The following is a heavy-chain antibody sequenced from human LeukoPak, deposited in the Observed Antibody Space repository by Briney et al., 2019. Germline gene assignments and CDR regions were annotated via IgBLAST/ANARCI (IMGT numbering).Heavy chain of an antibody. CDR1: GYTLTELS. Sequence: ASVKVSCKVSGYTLTELSMHWVRQAPGKGLEWMGGFDPEDGETIYAQKFQGRVTMTEDTSTDTAYMELSSLRSEDTAVYYCANRPRRDSSSWYSPGSAFDYWGQGTLVTVSS. CDR2: FDPEDGET. V-gene: IGHV1-24*01. CDR3: ANRPRRDSSSWYSPGSAFDY. J-gene: IGHJ4*02. D-gene: IGHD6-13*01.